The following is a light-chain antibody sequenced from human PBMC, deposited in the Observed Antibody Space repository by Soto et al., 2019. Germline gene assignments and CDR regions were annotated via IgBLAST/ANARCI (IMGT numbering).Light chain of an antibody. CDR1: QTISSR. J-gene: IGKJ1*01. CDR2: DAS. V-gene: IGKV1-5*01. CDR3: QQYNRYST. Sequence: GDRVTITCRASQTISSRLAWYQQKPGKAPKLLIYDASSLESGVPSRFSGSGSGTEFTLTITSLQPDDFATYYCQQYNRYSTFGQGTKVDIK.